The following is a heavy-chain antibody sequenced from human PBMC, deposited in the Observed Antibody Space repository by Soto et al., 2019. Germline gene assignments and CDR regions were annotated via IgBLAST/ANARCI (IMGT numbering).Heavy chain of an antibody. J-gene: IGHJ4*02. V-gene: IGHV4-59*01. CDR3: ARGSGYSYGPQPFDY. CDR2: IYYSGST. D-gene: IGHD5-18*01. Sequence: PSETLSLTCTVSGGSISSYYGSLIRQPPGKGLEWIGYIYYSGSTNYNPSLKSRVTISVDTSKNQFSLKLSSVTAADTAVYYCARGSGYSYGPQPFDYWGQGTLVTVSS. CDR1: GGSISSYY.